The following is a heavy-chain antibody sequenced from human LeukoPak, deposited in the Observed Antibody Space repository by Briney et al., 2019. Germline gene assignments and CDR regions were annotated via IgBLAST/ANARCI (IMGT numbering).Heavy chain of an antibody. J-gene: IGHJ3*02. CDR3: ASKGGSFTISGVLYNDAFAI. D-gene: IGHD3-3*01. Sequence: QPGGSLRLSCAASGFTFSSYWMSWVRQAPGKGLEWVANIKQDGSEKYYVDSVKGRFTISRDNAKNSLYLQMNNLRAEDTAVYYCASKGGSFTISGVLYNDAFAIWGQGTMVTVSA. CDR1: GFTFSSYW. V-gene: IGHV3-7*01. CDR2: IKQDGSEK.